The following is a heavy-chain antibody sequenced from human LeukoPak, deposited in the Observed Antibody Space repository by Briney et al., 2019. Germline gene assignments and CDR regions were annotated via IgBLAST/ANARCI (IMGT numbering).Heavy chain of an antibody. Sequence: GASVKVSCKVSGYTLTELSMHWVRQAPAKGLEWMGGFDPEDGETIYAQKFQGRVTMTEDTSTDTAYMELSSLRSEDTAVYYCATEGGIAALYYFDYWGQGTLVTVSS. V-gene: IGHV1-24*01. CDR2: FDPEDGET. D-gene: IGHD6-13*01. CDR3: ATEGGIAALYYFDY. CDR1: GYTLTELS. J-gene: IGHJ4*02.